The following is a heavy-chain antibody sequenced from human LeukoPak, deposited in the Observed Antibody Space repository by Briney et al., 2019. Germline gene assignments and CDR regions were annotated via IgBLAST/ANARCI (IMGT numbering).Heavy chain of an antibody. CDR1: GFTFGSYA. CDR3: VTETTEGDKDY. D-gene: IGHD1-14*01. J-gene: IGHJ4*02. V-gene: IGHV3-23*01. Sequence: GGSLRLSCAASGFTFGSYAMSWVRQAPGKGLEWVSYISGRGGSTFYAASVKGRLTISRDNSKNTLFLQMNSLRAEDTAMYYCVTETTEGDKDYWGQGTLVTVSS. CDR2: ISGRGGST.